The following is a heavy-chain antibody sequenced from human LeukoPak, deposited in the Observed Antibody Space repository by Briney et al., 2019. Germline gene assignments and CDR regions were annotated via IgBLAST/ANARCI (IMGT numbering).Heavy chain of an antibody. V-gene: IGHV3-21*01. D-gene: IGHD3-22*01. CDR1: GFTFSSYS. CDR2: ISSSSSYI. CDR3: ARGGDYYDSSGLDAFDI. Sequence: GGSLRLSCAASGFTFSSYSMNWVRQAPGKGLEWVSSISSSSSYIYSADSVKGRFTISRDNAKNSLYLQMNSLRVEDTAVYYCARGGDYYDSSGLDAFDIWGQGTMVTVSS. J-gene: IGHJ3*02.